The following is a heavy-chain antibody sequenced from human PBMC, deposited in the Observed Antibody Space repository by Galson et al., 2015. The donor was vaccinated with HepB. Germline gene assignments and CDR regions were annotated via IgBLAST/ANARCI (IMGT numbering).Heavy chain of an antibody. D-gene: IGHD6-13*01. J-gene: IGHJ3*02. CDR2: ISSNGGST. V-gene: IGHV3-64D*06. CDR1: GFTFSSYA. Sequence: SLRLSCAASGFTFSSYAMHWVRQAPGKGLEYVSAISSNGGSTYYADSVKGRFTISRDNSKNTLYLQMSSLRAEDTAVYYCVRFAYSSSWSDAFDIWGQGTMVTVSS. CDR3: VRFAYSSSWSDAFDI.